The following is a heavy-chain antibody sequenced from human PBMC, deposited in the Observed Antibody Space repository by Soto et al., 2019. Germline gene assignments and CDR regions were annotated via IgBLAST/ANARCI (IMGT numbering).Heavy chain of an antibody. V-gene: IGHV4-39*01. CDR3: ARRPPLYASARSRFDX. CDR2: MDYSGDT. CDR1: GDSISNSGNY. J-gene: IGHJ4*02. Sequence: PSETLSLTFSVSGDSISNSGNYWGWIRRPPGKGVELIGAMDYSGDTSYDPSLMSRVTISADTSKNQFSLRLSSVSVADTALYYCARRPPLYASARSRFDXWGQAALLTVSX. D-gene: IGHD3-16*01.